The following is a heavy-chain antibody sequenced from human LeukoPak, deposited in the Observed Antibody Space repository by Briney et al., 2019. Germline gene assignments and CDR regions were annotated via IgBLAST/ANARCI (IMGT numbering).Heavy chain of an antibody. CDR1: GDSVSSHGAA. Sequence: SQTLSLTCAISGDSVSSHGAAWNWIRQSPSRGLEWLGRTYYRSRWLNDYAVSVKSRITINPDTSKNQFSLKLSSVTAADTAVYYCARVDGEDYWGQGTLVTVSS. V-gene: IGHV6-1*01. CDR2: TYYRSRWLN. CDR3: ARVDGEDY. J-gene: IGHJ4*02. D-gene: IGHD4-17*01.